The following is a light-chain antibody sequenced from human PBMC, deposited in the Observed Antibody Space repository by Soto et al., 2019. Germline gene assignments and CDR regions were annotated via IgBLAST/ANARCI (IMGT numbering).Light chain of an antibody. J-gene: IGKJ2*01. V-gene: IGKV1-33*01. CDR3: QQYDSFPRT. Sequence: DIQMTQSPSSLSPSVGDRVTITCQASQDISKYLNCYQQKPGKAPKLLIYHSSNLETGVPSRFSGSGSGTHFTLTIRSLQPEDIATYFCQQYDSFPRTFGQGTKVDTK. CDR1: QDISKY. CDR2: HSS.